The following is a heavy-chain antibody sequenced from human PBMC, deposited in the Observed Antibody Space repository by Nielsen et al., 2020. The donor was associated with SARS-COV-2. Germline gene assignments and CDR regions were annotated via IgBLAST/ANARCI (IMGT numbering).Heavy chain of an antibody. V-gene: IGHV3-30*18. CDR1: GFTFSSYG. J-gene: IGHJ4*02. Sequence: GGSLRLSCAASGFTFSSYGMHWVRQAPGKGLEWVAVISYDGSNKYYADSVKGRFTISRDSSKNTLYLQMNSLRAEDTAVYYCAKDGGRWLQEFDYWGQGTLVTVSS. CDR2: ISYDGSNK. D-gene: IGHD5-24*01. CDR3: AKDGGRWLQEFDY.